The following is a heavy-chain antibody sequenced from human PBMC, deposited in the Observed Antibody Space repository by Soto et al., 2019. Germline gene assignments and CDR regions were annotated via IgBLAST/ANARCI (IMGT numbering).Heavy chain of an antibody. CDR2: INHSGST. CDR3: ARDTDYYDSSGEVFQH. D-gene: IGHD3-22*01. J-gene: IGHJ1*01. CDR1: GGSFSGYY. V-gene: IGHV4-34*01. Sequence: QVQLQQWGAGLLKPSETLSLTCAVYGGSFSGYYWSWIRQPPGKGLEWIGEINHSGSTNYNPSLKSRVTISVDTSKNQFSLKLSSVTAADTAVYYCARDTDYYDSSGEVFQHWGQGTLVTVSS.